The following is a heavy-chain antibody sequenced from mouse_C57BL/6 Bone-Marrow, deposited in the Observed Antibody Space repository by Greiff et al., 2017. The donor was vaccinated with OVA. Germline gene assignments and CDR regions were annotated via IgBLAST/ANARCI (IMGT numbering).Heavy chain of an antibody. D-gene: IGHD2-3*01. CDR3: TFYDGYYPWFAY. V-gene: IGHV6-6*01. Sequence: EVKLEESGGGLVQPGGSMKLSCAASGFTFSDAWMDWVRQSPEKGLEWVAEIRNKANNHATYYAESVKGRFTISRDDSKSSVYLQMNSLRAEDTGIYYCTFYDGYYPWFAYWGQGTLVTVSA. J-gene: IGHJ3*01. CDR2: IRNKANNHAT. CDR1: GFTFSDAW.